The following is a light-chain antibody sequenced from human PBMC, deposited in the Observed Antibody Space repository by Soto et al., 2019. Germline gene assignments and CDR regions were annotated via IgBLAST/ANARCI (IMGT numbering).Light chain of an antibody. CDR2: DV. V-gene: IGLV2-14*01. Sequence: QSALTQPASVSGWPGQSITIYCTGTSSDVGGSIYVSWYQLSPGKAPKLLIYDVDRPSGVSNRFPGSKSGNTAPLTISGLQAEDEADYYCNSYTSSGTVVFGGGTKLTVL. CDR1: SSDVGGSIY. J-gene: IGLJ3*02. CDR3: NSYTSSGTVV.